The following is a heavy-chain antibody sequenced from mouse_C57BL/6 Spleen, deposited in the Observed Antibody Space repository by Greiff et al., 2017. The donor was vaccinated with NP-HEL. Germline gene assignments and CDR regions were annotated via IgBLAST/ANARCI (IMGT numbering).Heavy chain of an antibody. CDR2: ISRGSGTI. CDR1: GFTFSDYG. V-gene: IGHV5-17*01. D-gene: IGHD2-14*01. Sequence: EVQLMESGGGLVKPGGSLKLSCAASGFTFSDYGMHWVRQAPEKGLEWVAYISRGSGTIYYADTVKGRFTISRDNAKNTLFLQMTSLRSDDTAMYYCAREGVLQAWFAYWGQGTLVTVSA. J-gene: IGHJ3*01. CDR3: AREGVLQAWFAY.